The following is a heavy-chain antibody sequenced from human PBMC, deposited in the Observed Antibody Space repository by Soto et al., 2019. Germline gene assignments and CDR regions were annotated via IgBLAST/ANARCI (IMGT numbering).Heavy chain of an antibody. CDR1: GGSISSDY. Sequence: SETLSLTCTVSGGSISSDYWSWIRQPAGKGLEWIGRIYISENTHYNPSLRSRVSMSLDTSKNQLSLNLSSVTAADTAVYYCARGVGRSSWTSFGSWGQGTLVTVPQ. CDR2: IYISENT. J-gene: IGHJ4*02. V-gene: IGHV4-4*07. CDR3: ARGVGRSSWTSFGS. D-gene: IGHD6-13*01.